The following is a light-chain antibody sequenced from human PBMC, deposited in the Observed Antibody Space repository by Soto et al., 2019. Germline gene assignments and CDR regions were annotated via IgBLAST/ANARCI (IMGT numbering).Light chain of an antibody. J-gene: IGKJ4*01. Sequence: EIVLTQSPATLSLSPGERGTLSCRASQSVSSNLAWYKHKPGQTPRLLIYDASKRATGIPARFSGSGSGTDFTLTISSLEPEDFEVYYCHQRYRWPLPFGGGTKVDIK. CDR1: QSVSSN. CDR3: HQRYRWPLP. CDR2: DAS. V-gene: IGKV3-11*01.